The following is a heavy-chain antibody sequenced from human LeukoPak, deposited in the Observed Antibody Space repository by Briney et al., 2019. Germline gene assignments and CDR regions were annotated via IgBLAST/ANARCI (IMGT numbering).Heavy chain of an antibody. CDR2: IYYSGST. CDR1: GGSISSSSYY. J-gene: IGHJ3*02. V-gene: IGHV4-39*01. D-gene: IGHD2-21*02. CDR3: ARSHIVAVTGFAFDI. Sequence: PPETLSLTCTVSGGSISSSSYYWGWIRQPPGKGLEWIGSIYYSGSTYYNPSLKSRVTITVDTSKNQFSLKLSSVTAADTTVYYCARSHIVAVTGFAFDIWGQGTLVTVSS.